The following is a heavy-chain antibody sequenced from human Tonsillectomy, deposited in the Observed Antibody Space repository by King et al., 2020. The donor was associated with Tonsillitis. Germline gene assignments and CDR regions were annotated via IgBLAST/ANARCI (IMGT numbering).Heavy chain of an antibody. CDR1: GYTFTTYA. D-gene: IGHD6-19*01. CDR3: AREGIAVANFDY. J-gene: IGHJ4*02. V-gene: IGHV1-3*01. CDR2: INAGNGNT. Sequence: VQLVESGPEVKKPGASVKLSCKASGYTFTTYAMHWVRQPPGQRLEWMGWINAGNGNTKYSQKFQGRVTITRDTSASTAYMELSSLRSEDTAVYYCAREGIAVANFDYWGQGTLVTVSS.